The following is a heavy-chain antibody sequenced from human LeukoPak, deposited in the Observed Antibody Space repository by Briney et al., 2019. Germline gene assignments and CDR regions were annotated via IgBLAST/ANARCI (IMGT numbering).Heavy chain of an antibody. V-gene: IGHV3-11*01. Sequence: GGSLRLSCAASGFTFSDYYMSWIRQAPGKGLEWVSYISRGGSTTYYADSVKGRFTISRGNAKNSLFLQMNSLRAEDTAVYYCVRGVSISSSWYNDIWGQGTMVTVSS. CDR3: VRGVSISSSWYNDI. CDR2: ISRGGSTT. D-gene: IGHD6-13*01. J-gene: IGHJ3*02. CDR1: GFTFSDYY.